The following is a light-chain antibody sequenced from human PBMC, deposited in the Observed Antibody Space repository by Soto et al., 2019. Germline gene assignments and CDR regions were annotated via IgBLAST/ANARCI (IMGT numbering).Light chain of an antibody. CDR2: DAS. CDR3: QQYGSSPGT. CDR1: ESVSRN. Sequence: EIVLTQSPATLSVSPGERATLSCRASESVSRNLAWYQQKPGQAPRLLIYDASHRATGVPARFSGGGSGTDFTLTISRLEPEDFAVYYCQQYGSSPGTFGQGTKVDIK. J-gene: IGKJ1*01. V-gene: IGKV3-20*01.